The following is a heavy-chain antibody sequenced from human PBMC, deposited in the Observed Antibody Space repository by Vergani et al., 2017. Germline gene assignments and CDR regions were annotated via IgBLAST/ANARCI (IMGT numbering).Heavy chain of an antibody. J-gene: IGHJ4*02. CDR3: AREPAERPAGFDY. D-gene: IGHD1-14*01. V-gene: IGHV3-30-3*01. Sequence: QVQLVESGGGVVQPWRSLRLSCAASGFTFSSYAMHWVRQAPGKGLEWVAVISYDGSNKYYADSVKGRFTISRDNSKNTLYLQMNSLRAEDTAVYYCAREPAERPAGFDYWGQGTLVTVSS. CDR2: ISYDGSNK. CDR1: GFTFSSYA.